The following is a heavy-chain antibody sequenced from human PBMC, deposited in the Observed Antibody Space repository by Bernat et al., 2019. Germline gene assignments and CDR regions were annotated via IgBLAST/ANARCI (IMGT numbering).Heavy chain of an antibody. Sequence: QVQLVESGGRVVQPGRSLRLSCAASGFTFSSYGIHWVRQAPGKGLEWVAVISYDGSNKYYVDSVKGRFTISRDNSRDTLYLQMNSLRAEDTAVYYCAKDRAKDGYYLVVLDYWGQGTLVTVSS. CDR2: ISYDGSNK. J-gene: IGHJ4*02. CDR3: AKDRAKDGYYLVVLDY. V-gene: IGHV3-30*18. CDR1: GFTFSSYG. D-gene: IGHD2/OR15-2a*01.